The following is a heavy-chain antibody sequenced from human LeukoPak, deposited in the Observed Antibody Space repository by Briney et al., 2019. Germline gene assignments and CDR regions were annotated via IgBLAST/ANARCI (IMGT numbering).Heavy chain of an antibody. CDR1: RGNFNNYA. Sequence: SVKVSCKASRGNFNNYAVNWVRQAPGQGLQWMGRIIPALDRANYAHNFQGRLTITADKSTKTAYMELSSLRSEDTGLYFCARRTDAVDDAFDIWGQGTMLTVSS. V-gene: IGHV1-69*04. D-gene: IGHD3/OR15-3a*01. CDR3: ARRTDAVDDAFDI. CDR2: IIPALDRA. J-gene: IGHJ3*02.